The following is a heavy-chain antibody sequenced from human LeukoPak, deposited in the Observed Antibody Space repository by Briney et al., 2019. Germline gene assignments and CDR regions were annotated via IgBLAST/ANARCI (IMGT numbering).Heavy chain of an antibody. CDR2: IYYSGST. D-gene: IGHD5-18*01. V-gene: IGHV4-39*01. Sequence: SETLSLTCTVSGGSISSSSYYWGWIRQPPGKGLEWIGSIYYSGSTYYNPSLKSRVTISVDTSKNQFSLKLSSVTAADTAVYYCARHHAPYSYASAYYYYMDVWGKGTTVTVSS. J-gene: IGHJ6*03. CDR1: GGSISSSSYY. CDR3: ARHHAPYSYASAYYYYMDV.